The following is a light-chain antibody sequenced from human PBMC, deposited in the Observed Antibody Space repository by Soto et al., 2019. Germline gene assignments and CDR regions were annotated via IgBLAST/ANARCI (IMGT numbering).Light chain of an antibody. CDR2: SAS. V-gene: IGKV3-15*01. Sequence: EIVMTQSPATLSVSPGERATLSCRASQSISTELAWYQQKPGQPPRLLIYSASTRATGVPARFTGSGSGSEFTLTIRSLQSEDFAVYYSQQGLFWPLTFGQGTSLEI. CDR3: QQGLFWPLT. CDR1: QSISTE. J-gene: IGKJ2*01.